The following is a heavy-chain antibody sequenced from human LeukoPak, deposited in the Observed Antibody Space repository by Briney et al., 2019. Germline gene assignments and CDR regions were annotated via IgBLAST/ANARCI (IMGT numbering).Heavy chain of an antibody. V-gene: IGHV3-21*01. Sequence: GGSLRLSCAASGFTFSCYSMNWVRQAPGKGLEWVSSISSSSSYIYYADSVKGRFTISRDNAKNSLYLQMNSLRAEDTAVYYCASETKRGYSYGSPTDAFDIWGQGTMVTVSS. CDR2: ISSSSSYI. D-gene: IGHD5-18*01. J-gene: IGHJ3*02. CDR3: ASETKRGYSYGSPTDAFDI. CDR1: GFTFSCYS.